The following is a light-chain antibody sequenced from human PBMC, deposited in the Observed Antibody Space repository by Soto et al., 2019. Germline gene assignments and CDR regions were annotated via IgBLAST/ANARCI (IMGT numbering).Light chain of an antibody. CDR3: ISYTSSSTRV. V-gene: IGLV2-14*01. J-gene: IGLJ1*01. CDR2: EVS. Sequence: QSALTQPASVSGSPGQSITISCTGTNSDVGGYNYVSWYQQHPGKALKLMIYEVSNRPSGVSTRFSGSKSGNTASLTISGLQAEDEADYYCISYTSSSTRVFGTGTKLTVL. CDR1: NSDVGGYNY.